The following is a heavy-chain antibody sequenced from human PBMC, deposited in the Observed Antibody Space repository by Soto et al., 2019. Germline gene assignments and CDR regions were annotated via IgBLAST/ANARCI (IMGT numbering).Heavy chain of an antibody. CDR3: AKDMLAYCSGGSCYSSGMDV. D-gene: IGHD2-15*01. CDR1: GFTFSSYG. V-gene: IGHV3-30*18. Sequence: QVQLVESGGGVVQPGRSLRLSCAASGFTFSSYGMHWVRQAPGKGLEWVAVISYDGSNKYYADSVKGRFTISRDNSKNTLYLQMNSLRAEDTAVYYCAKDMLAYCSGGSCYSSGMDVWGQGTTVTVSS. CDR2: ISYDGSNK. J-gene: IGHJ6*02.